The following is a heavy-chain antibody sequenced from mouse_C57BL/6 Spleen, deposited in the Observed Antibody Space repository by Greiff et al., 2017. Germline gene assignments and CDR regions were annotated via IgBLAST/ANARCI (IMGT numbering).Heavy chain of an antibody. Sequence: EVKLMESGPGMVKPSQSLSLTCTVTGYSITSGYDWHWIRHFPGNKLEWMGYISYSGSTNYNPSLKSRISITHATSKNHFFLKLNSVTTEDTATYYCARGGDYDPFAYWGQGTLVTVSA. D-gene: IGHD2-4*01. J-gene: IGHJ3*01. CDR1: GYSITSGYD. V-gene: IGHV3-1*01. CDR3: ARGGDYDPFAY. CDR2: ISYSGST.